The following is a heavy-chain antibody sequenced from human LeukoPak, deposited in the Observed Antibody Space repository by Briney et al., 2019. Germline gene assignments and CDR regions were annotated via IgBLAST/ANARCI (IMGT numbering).Heavy chain of an antibody. CDR3: ASGIPDHF. CDR2: ISGDGGST. J-gene: IGHJ6*02. V-gene: IGHV3-43*02. D-gene: IGHD5-18*01. CDR1: GFPFDDYA. Sequence: GGSLRLSCAASGFPFDDYAMHWVRQAPGKGLEWVSLISGDGGSTYYADSVKGRFTISRDNAKNSLYLQMNSLRAEDTAVYYCASGIPDHFWGQGTTVTVSS.